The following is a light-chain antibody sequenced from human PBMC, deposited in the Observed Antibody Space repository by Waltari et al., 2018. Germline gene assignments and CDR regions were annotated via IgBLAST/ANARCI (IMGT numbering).Light chain of an antibody. CDR3: SSYTTSSAPGV. Sequence: QSALTQPASVSGSPGPSITISCSGTDRSVGAYDFVSWYQQHPGKAPHLIIYEVSNRPSGISNRFSASKSGNTASLTISGLQAEDEADYYCSSYTTSSAPGVFGTGTRVTVL. V-gene: IGLV2-14*01. CDR1: DRSVGAYDF. J-gene: IGLJ1*01. CDR2: EVS.